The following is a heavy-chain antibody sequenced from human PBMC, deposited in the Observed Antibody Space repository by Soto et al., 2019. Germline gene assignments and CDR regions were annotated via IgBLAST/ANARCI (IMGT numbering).Heavy chain of an antibody. D-gene: IGHD3-3*01. CDR3: ARTWSGYSFDY. J-gene: IGHJ4*02. V-gene: IGHV3-7*03. Sequence: EVQLVESGGGLVQPGGSLRLSCAASGFTFSSYWMSWVRQAPGKGLEWVANIKQDGSEKYYVDSVKGRFTISRDNAKNSPDLQMNSLGGEDTAVVYCARTWSGYSFDYWGQGTLVTVSS. CDR2: IKQDGSEK. CDR1: GFTFSSYW.